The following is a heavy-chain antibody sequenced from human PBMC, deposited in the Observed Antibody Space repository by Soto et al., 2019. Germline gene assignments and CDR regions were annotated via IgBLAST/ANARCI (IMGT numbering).Heavy chain of an antibody. CDR3: ARDESITGTTWGYYIDY. V-gene: IGHV3-21*01. Sequence: GGSLRLSCAASGFTFSSYSMNWVRQAPGKGLEWVSSISSSSSYIYYADSVKGRFTISRDNAKNSLYLQMNSLRAEDTAVYYCARDESITGTTWGYYIDYWGQGTLVTVSS. J-gene: IGHJ4*02. D-gene: IGHD1-7*01. CDR1: GFTFSSYS. CDR2: ISSSSSYI.